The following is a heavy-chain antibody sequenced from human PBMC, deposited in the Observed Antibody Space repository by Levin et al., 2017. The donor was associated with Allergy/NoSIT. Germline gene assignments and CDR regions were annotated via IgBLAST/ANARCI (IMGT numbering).Heavy chain of an antibody. CDR1: GFTFSSYS. D-gene: IGHD3-10*01. Sequence: GGSLRLSCAASGFTFSSYSMNWVRQAPGKGLEWVSSISSSSSYIYYADSVKGRFTISRDNAKNSLYLQMNSLRAEDTAVYDCARDRAARSPDGSGSYVVTYYYYGMDVWGQGTTVTVSS. CDR2: ISSSSSYI. CDR3: ARDRAARSPDGSGSYVVTYYYYGMDV. J-gene: IGHJ6*02. V-gene: IGHV3-21*01.